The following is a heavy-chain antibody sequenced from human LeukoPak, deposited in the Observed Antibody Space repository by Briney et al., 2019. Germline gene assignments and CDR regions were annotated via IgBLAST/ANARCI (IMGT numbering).Heavy chain of an antibody. V-gene: IGHV3-21*01. Sequence: GGSLRLSCAASGFTFSSYSMYWVRQAPGKGLEWVSSISSSSSYIYYADSVKGRFTISRDNAKNSLYLQMNSLRAEDTAVYYCASEPNYYGSGSYSPYPTYWGQGTLVTVSS. D-gene: IGHD3-10*01. CDR1: GFTFSSYS. CDR3: ASEPNYYGSGSYSPYPTY. CDR2: ISSSSSYI. J-gene: IGHJ4*02.